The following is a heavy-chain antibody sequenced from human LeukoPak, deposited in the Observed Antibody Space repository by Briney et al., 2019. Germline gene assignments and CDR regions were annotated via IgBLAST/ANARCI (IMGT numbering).Heavy chain of an antibody. Sequence: GGSLRLSCAASGFTFSSYSMTWVRQAPGKGLEWVSSISSSSSYIYYADSVKGRFTISRDNAKSSMYLQMNRLRAEDTAVYYCARDSSGRDGYNYDFDYWGQGTLVTVSS. V-gene: IGHV3-21*01. D-gene: IGHD5-24*01. J-gene: IGHJ4*02. CDR3: ARDSSGRDGYNYDFDY. CDR1: GFTFSSYS. CDR2: ISSSSSYI.